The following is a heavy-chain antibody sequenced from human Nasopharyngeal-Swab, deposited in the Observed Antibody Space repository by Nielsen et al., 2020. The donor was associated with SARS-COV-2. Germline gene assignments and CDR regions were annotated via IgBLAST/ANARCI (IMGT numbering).Heavy chain of an antibody. V-gene: IGHV3-30-3*01. J-gene: IGHJ6*03. CDR2: ISYDGSNK. CDR1: GFTFSSYA. D-gene: IGHD3-16*01. CDR3: ARSFTYYYMDV. Sequence: GESLKISCAASGFTFSSYAMHWVRQAPGKGLEWVAVISYDGSNKYYADSVKGRFTISRDNSKNTLYLQMNSLRAEDTAVYYCARSFTYYYMDVWGKGTTVTVSS.